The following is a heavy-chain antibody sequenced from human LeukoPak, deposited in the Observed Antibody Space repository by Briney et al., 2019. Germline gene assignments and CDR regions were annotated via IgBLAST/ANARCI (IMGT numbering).Heavy chain of an antibody. CDR1: GGSFSGYY. J-gene: IGHJ5*02. V-gene: IGHV4-34*01. Sequence: PSEILSLTCAVYGGSFSGYYWSWIRQPPGKGLEWVGEINHSGSTNYNPSLKSRVTISVDTSKNQFSLKLSSVTAADTAVYYCARVLYYYDSSPNNWFDPWGQGTLVTVSS. D-gene: IGHD3-22*01. CDR3: ARVLYYYDSSPNNWFDP. CDR2: INHSGST.